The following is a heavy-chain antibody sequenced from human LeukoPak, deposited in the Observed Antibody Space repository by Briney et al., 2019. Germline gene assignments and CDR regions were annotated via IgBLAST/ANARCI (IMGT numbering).Heavy chain of an antibody. CDR2: ISSSSSTI. Sequence: GGSLRLPCAASGFALSSFSMNWVRQAPGRGLEWVSDISSSSSTIHYADSVKGRFTISRDNAKNSLYLQMNTLRAEDTAVYYCARDSGSYPYAFDIWGQGTMVTVSS. V-gene: IGHV3-48*04. J-gene: IGHJ3*02. CDR3: ARDSGSYPYAFDI. CDR1: GFALSSFS. D-gene: IGHD3-10*01.